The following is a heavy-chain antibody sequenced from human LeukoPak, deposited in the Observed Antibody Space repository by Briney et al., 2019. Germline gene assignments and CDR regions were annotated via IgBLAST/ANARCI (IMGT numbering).Heavy chain of an antibody. CDR3: ARGYYYGSSYYDGDY. CDR1: GFTFGDYT. J-gene: IGHJ4*02. V-gene: IGHV3-49*04. Sequence: GGSLRLSCTASGFTFGDYTMTWVRQAPGKGLEWVGLIRDRSHGGTTAYAASVQGRFTISRDDSKNIAYLHMNSLKTDDTAVYYCARGYYYGSSYYDGDYWGRGTLLTVSS. D-gene: IGHD3-22*01. CDR2: IRDRSHGGTT.